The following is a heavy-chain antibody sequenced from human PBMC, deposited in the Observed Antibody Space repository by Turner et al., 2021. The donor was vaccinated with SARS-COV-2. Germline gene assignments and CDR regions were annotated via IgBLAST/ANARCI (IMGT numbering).Heavy chain of an antibody. V-gene: IGHV1-24*01. D-gene: IGHD6-19*01. Sequence: QVQLVQAGAEVKKPGASVKVSCKVSGYTLTELSMHWVRQAPGKGLEWMGGFDPEDGETIYAQKFQGRVNMTEDTSTDTAYMELSSLRSEDTAVYYCAKGVAVAGTPSEYYYYYGMDVWGQGTTVTVSS. CDR3: AKGVAVAGTPSEYYYYYGMDV. CDR1: GYTLTELS. J-gene: IGHJ6*02. CDR2: FDPEDGET.